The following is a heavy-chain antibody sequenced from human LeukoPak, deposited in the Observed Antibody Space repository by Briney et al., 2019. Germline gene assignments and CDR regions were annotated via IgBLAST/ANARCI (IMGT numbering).Heavy chain of an antibody. J-gene: IGHJ6*04. CDR1: GFTFSSSA. CDR3: ARDPYYYGSGSHLGYYYYGMDV. V-gene: IGHV3-21*01. Sequence: GGSLRLSCAASGFTFSSSAMSWVRQAPGKGLEWVSSISSSSSYIYYADSVKGRFTISRDNAKNSLYLQMNSLRAEDTAVYYCARDPYYYGSGSHLGYYYYGMDVWGKGTTVTVSS. D-gene: IGHD3-10*01. CDR2: ISSSSSYI.